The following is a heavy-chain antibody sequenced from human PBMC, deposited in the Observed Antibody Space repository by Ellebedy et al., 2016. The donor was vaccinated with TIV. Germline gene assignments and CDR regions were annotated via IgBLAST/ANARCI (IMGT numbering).Heavy chain of an antibody. CDR2: VNSDESHI. Sequence: GESLKISXVGSIFSTNYWMHWVRQAPGKGLVWVSRVNSDESHIDYADSVKGRFTVSRDNAKKTLYLQMDSLRPEDTAIYYCGRDEKAIAAALYYWGLGTLVTVSS. V-gene: IGHV3-74*01. J-gene: IGHJ4*02. CDR3: GRDEKAIAAALYY. D-gene: IGHD6-13*01. CDR1: IFSTNYW.